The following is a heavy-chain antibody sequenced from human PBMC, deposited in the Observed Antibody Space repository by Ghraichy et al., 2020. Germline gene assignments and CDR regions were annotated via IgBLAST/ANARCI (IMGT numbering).Heavy chain of an antibody. D-gene: IGHD3-22*01. CDR2: FINSGGST. CDR3: AKGESSGRNYFDY. CDR1: GFIFSSYA. J-gene: IGHJ4*02. Sequence: GGSLRLSCAGSGFIFSSYAMHWVRQAPGKGLEWVSGFINSGGSTYYVDSVKGRFTISRDNSKNTLYPQMNSLRAEDTALYFCAKGESSGRNYFDYWGQGTLVTVSS. V-gene: IGHV3-23*01.